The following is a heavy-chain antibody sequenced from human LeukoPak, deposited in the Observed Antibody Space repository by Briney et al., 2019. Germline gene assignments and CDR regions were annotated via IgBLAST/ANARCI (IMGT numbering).Heavy chain of an antibody. CDR3: ARAPSEIGGYYPEYFGY. J-gene: IGHJ1*01. D-gene: IGHD3-22*01. CDR1: GFTFNHYW. CDR2: IKSDGST. V-gene: IGHV3-74*01. Sequence: GWSLTLSCAASGFTFNHYWMHWVRQAPGKGLVWVSRIKSDGSTRYADSVKGRFTISRNNAKNTVSLQMNSLRAEDTGVYYCARAPSEIGGYYPEYFGYWGQGTLVTVSP.